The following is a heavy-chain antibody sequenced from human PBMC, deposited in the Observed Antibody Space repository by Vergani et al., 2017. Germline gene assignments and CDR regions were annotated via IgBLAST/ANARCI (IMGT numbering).Heavy chain of an antibody. V-gene: IGHV4-39*07. J-gene: IGHJ6*03. Sequence: QLQLQESGPGLVKPSETLSLTCTVSGGSISSSSYYWSWIRQPPGKGLEWIGEINHSGSTNYNPSLKSRVTISVDTSKNQFSLKLSSVTAADTAVYYCARGGYDKYMDVWGKGTTVTVSS. CDR1: GGSISSSSYY. CDR3: ARGGYDKYMDV. D-gene: IGHD5-12*01. CDR2: INHSGST.